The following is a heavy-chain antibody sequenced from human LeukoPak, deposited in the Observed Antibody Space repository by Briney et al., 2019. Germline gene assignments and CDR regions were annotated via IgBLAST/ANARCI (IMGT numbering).Heavy chain of an antibody. Sequence: GGSLRLSCAASGFIFSSYGMHWVRQAPGKGLEWVAFIRYDGSKKYYADSVKGRFTISRDNSKNTLYLQMNSLRAEDTAVYYCAKAYLNSRAAAGNDAFDVWGQGTMITVSS. J-gene: IGHJ3*01. CDR3: AKAYLNSRAAAGNDAFDV. V-gene: IGHV3-30*02. CDR2: IRYDGSKK. D-gene: IGHD6-13*01. CDR1: GFIFSSYG.